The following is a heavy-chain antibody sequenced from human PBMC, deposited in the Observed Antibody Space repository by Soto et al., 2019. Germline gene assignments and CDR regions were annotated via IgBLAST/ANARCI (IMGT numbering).Heavy chain of an antibody. Sequence: QLQLQESGPGLVKPSETLSLTCTVSGGSISSSSYYWGWIRQPPGKGLEWIGSIYYSGSTYYNPSLKSRVTISVDTSKNQFSLKLSSVTAADTAVYYCARRRCSSTSCYRGYAFDIWGQGTMVTVSS. CDR1: GGSISSSSYY. V-gene: IGHV4-39*01. CDR3: ARRRCSSTSCYRGYAFDI. D-gene: IGHD2-2*01. CDR2: IYYSGST. J-gene: IGHJ3*02.